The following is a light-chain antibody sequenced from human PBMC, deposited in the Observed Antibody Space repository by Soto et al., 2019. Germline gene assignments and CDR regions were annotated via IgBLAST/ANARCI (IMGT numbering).Light chain of an antibody. V-gene: IGLV2-14*03. CDR1: SNNIGGYNV. Sequence: QSALTQPASVSGSPGQSITISCTGTSNNIGGYNVVSWYQQHPGKAPKLIIYDVSNRPSGVPDRFSGSRSGNTASLTISGLQAEDEGDYYCSVYTRTSTYVFGTGTKLTVL. J-gene: IGLJ1*01. CDR2: DVS. CDR3: SVYTRTSTYV.